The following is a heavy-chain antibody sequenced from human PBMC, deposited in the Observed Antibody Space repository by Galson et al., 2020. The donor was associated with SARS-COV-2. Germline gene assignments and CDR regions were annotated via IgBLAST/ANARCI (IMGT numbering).Heavy chain of an antibody. J-gene: IGHJ6*02. V-gene: IGHV1-18*04. CDR3: ARTSQPMVRGVITTYYYDMDV. Sequence: ASVKVSCKASGYTFTSYGISWVRQAPGQGLEWMGWISAYNGNTNYAQKLQGRVTMTTDTSTSTAYMELRSLRSDDTAVYYCARTSQPMVRGVITTYYYDMDVWGQGTTVTVSS. CDR2: ISAYNGNT. CDR1: GYTFTSYG. D-gene: IGHD3-10*01.